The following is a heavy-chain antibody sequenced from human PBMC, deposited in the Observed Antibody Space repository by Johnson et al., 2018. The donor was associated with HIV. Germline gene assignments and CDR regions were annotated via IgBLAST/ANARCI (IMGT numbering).Heavy chain of an antibody. CDR1: GFTFSSYW. D-gene: IGHD3-10*01. J-gene: IGHJ3*01. CDR3: ARSMRGAFDV. CDR2: VSAGGDNT. Sequence: EVQLVESGGGLVQPGGSLRLSCAASGFTFSSYWMHWVRQAPGKGLAWVSAVSAGGDNTYYADSVEGRFTISRDNSKNTLYLQMNSLRAEDTAVYYCARSMRGAFDVWGQGTMVTVSS. V-gene: IGHV3-23*04.